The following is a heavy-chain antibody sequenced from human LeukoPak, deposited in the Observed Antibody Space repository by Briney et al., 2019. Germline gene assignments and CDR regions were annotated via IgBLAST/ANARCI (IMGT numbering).Heavy chain of an antibody. CDR1: GGSISSYY. D-gene: IGHD6-13*01. CDR3: ARFNYLLYSSSHNWFDP. CDR2: IYYSGST. V-gene: IGHV4-59*01. Sequence: SETLSLTCTVSGGSISSYYWSWIRQPPGKGLEWIGYIYYSGSTNYNPSLKSRATLSVDTSKNQFSLKLTSVTAADTAVYYCARFNYLLYSSSHNWFDPWGQGTLVTVSS. J-gene: IGHJ5*02.